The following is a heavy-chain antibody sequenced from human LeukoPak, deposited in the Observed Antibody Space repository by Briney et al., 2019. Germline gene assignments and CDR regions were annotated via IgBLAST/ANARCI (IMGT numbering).Heavy chain of an antibody. CDR1: GFTFSSYG. V-gene: IGHV3-30*02. CDR2: IRYDGSNK. D-gene: IGHD6-13*01. J-gene: IGHJ4*02. Sequence: GGSLRLSCAASGFTFSSYGMHWVRQAPGKGLEWVAFIRYDGSNKYYADSVKGRFTISRDNARNSLYLQMNSLRAEDMAVYYCARGGSTSSWFWNDWGQGTLVTVSS. CDR3: ARGGSTSSWFWND.